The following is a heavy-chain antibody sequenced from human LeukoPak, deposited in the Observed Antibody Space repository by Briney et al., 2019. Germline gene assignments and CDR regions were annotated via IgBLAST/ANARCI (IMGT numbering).Heavy chain of an antibody. Sequence: PGGSLRLSCAASGFTFSSYSMNWVRQAPGKGLEWVSSISSSSSYIYYADSVKGRFTISRDNAKNSLYLQMNSLRAEDTAVYYCARRVTVAGTKDAFDIWGQGTMVTVSS. V-gene: IGHV3-21*01. CDR3: ARRVTVAGTKDAFDI. CDR1: GFTFSSYS. D-gene: IGHD6-19*01. CDR2: ISSSSSYI. J-gene: IGHJ3*02.